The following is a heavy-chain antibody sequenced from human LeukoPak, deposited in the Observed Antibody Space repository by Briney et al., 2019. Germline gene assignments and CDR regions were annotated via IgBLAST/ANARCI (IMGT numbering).Heavy chain of an antibody. V-gene: IGHV4-39*07. D-gene: IGHD3-10*01. Sequence: SETLSLTCTVSGGSISSSSYYWGWIRQPPGKGLEWIGSIYYSGSTYYNPSLKSRVTISVDTSKNQFSLKLSSVTAADTAVYYCARVGLGWFGELYWFDPWGQGTLVTVSS. CDR3: ARVGLGWFGELYWFDP. CDR1: GGSISSSSYY. CDR2: IYYSGST. J-gene: IGHJ5*02.